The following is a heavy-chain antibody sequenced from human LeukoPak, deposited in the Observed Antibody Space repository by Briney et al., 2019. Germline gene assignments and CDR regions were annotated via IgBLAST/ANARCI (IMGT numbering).Heavy chain of an antibody. V-gene: IGHV3-23*01. Sequence: GGSLRLSCAASGFTFSSYAMSWVRQAPGKGLEWVSAISGSGGSTYYADSVKGRFTISRDNSKNTRYLQMNRLRAEDTAVYYCAKASMIVVVIWGLSFDYWGQGTLDTVSS. J-gene: IGHJ4*02. CDR2: ISGSGGST. CDR3: AKASMIVVVIWGLSFDY. D-gene: IGHD3-22*01. CDR1: GFTFSSYA.